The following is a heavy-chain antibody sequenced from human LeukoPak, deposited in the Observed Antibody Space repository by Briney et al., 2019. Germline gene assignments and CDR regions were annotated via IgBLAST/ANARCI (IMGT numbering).Heavy chain of an antibody. J-gene: IGHJ5*02. CDR1: GFTFSGSA. D-gene: IGHD1-26*01. CDR3: ARIVGAKVDWFDP. V-gene: IGHV3-73*01. Sequence: GGSLRLSCAASGFTFSGSAMHWVRQASGKGLEWVGRIRSKANSYATAYAASVKGRFTISRDNAKNSLYLQMNSLRAEDTAVYYCARIVGAKVDWFDPWGQGTLVTVSS. CDR2: IRSKANSYAT.